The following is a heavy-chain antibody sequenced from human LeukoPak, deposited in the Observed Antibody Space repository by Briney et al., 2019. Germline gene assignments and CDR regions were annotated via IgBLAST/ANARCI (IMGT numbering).Heavy chain of an antibody. D-gene: IGHD3-10*01. V-gene: IGHV1-2*02. J-gene: IGHJ6*02. CDR3: ARGHYMVRGGNGMDV. CDR2: INPNSGGT. CDR1: GFTFTEYY. Sequence: GASVKVSCKASGFTFTEYYIHWVRQAPGQGLEWMGWINPNSGGTDYAQKFQGRVTVTRDTSISTAYMDLSSLRSDDTAVYYCARGHYMVRGGNGMDVWGQGTTVTVSS.